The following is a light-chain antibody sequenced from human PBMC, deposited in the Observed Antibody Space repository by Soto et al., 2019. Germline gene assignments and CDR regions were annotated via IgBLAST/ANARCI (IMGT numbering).Light chain of an antibody. J-gene: IGKJ4*01. Sequence: EIVLTQSPGTLSLSPGERATLSCRASQSVSSSFLAWYQQKPGQAPRLLIYGASSRATGIPDSFSGSGSGTDFTLTISRLEPEDVAVYYCQQYASAPLTFGGGTKVEIK. CDR3: QQYASAPLT. CDR2: GAS. CDR1: QSVSSSF. V-gene: IGKV3-20*01.